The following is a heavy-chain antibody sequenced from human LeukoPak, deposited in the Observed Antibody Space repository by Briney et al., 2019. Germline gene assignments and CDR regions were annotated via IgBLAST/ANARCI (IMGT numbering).Heavy chain of an antibody. CDR2: INWNGGST. J-gene: IGHJ4*02. CDR1: GFTFDDYG. Sequence: GGSLRLSCAASGFTFDDYGMSWVRQAPGKGLEWVSGINWNGGSTGYADSVKGRFTISRDNAKNSLYLQMNSLRAEDTALYYCARETGGRYSGYSGVSYYFDYWGQGTLVTVSS. D-gene: IGHD5-12*01. CDR3: ARETGGRYSGYSGVSYYFDY. V-gene: IGHV3-20*04.